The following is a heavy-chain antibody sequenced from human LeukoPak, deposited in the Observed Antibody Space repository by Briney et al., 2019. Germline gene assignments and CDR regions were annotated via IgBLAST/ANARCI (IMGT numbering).Heavy chain of an antibody. D-gene: IGHD2-8*02. CDR1: GFTLSTYD. CDR3: ARASTALPGAAYG. CDR2: IGITGDT. J-gene: IGHJ4*02. V-gene: IGHV3-13*04. Sequence: PGGPLRPSCAASGFTLSTYDMPWVRQSTGKGLKWVSAIGITGDTYYPGSVKGRFTISRDKANSSMYLQMNSLSAGDTAVYYCARASTALPGAAYGWGQGTLVTVSS.